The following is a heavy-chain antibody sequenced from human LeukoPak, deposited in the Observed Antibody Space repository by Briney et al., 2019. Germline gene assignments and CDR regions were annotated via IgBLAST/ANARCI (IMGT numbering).Heavy chain of an antibody. V-gene: IGHV3-53*01. CDR2: IYSGDTT. CDR1: GFTVSSNY. J-gene: IGHJ6*03. CDR3: ARVLRGYDGYMDV. Sequence: PGGSLRLSCAASGFTVSSNYMSWVRQAPGKGLEWVSGIYSGDTTYYADSVKGRFTISRDNSKNTLYLQMNSLRAEDPAVYYCARVLRGYDGYMDVWGKGTTVTVSS. D-gene: IGHD5-12*01.